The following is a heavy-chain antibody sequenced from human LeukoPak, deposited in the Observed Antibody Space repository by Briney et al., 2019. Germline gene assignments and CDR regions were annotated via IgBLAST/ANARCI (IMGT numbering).Heavy chain of an antibody. CDR3: ARDYYGSGSFSGH. CDR1: GYTFTDYY. Sequence: ASVKVSCKASGYTFTDYYMHWVRQAPGQWLEWMGWINPKSGDTNYAQKFQGRVTMTGDTSITTAYMELSRLTSDDTAVYFCARDYYGSGSFSGHWGQGTLVTVSS. V-gene: IGHV1-2*02. CDR2: INPKSGDT. J-gene: IGHJ4*02. D-gene: IGHD3-10*01.